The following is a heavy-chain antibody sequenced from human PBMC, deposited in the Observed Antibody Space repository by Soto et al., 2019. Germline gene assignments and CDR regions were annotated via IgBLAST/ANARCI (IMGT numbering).Heavy chain of an antibody. CDR1: GLTFTSSA. CDR2: IVVGSGNT. Sequence: GASVKVSCKASGLTFTSSAVQWVRQARGQRLEWIGWIVVGSGNTNYAQKFQERVTITRDMSTSTAYMELSSLRSEDTAVYYCAAVFYYYDSSGYIPPPYFDYWGQGTLVTVSS. CDR3: AAVFYYYDSSGYIPPPYFDY. J-gene: IGHJ4*02. V-gene: IGHV1-58*01. D-gene: IGHD3-22*01.